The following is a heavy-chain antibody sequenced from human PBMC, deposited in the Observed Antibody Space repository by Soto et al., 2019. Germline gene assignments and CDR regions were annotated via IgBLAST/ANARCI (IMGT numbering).Heavy chain of an antibody. CDR3: ARGRFSSITIFGVVIYNLFDS. D-gene: IGHD3-3*01. J-gene: IGHJ5*01. V-gene: IGHV1-69*13. Sequence: SVKVSCKASGGTFSSYAISWVRQAPGQGLEWMGGIIPIFGTANYAQKFQGRVTITADESTSTAYMELSSLRSEDTAVYYCARGRFSSITIFGVVIYNLFDSRGQGSPVIVSS. CDR1: GGTFSSYA. CDR2: IIPIFGTA.